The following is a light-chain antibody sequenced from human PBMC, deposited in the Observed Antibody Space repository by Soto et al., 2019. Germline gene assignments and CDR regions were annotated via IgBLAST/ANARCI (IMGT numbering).Light chain of an antibody. Sequence: QSALTQPASASGSPGQSITISCTGTSSDVGGYNYVSWYQQHPDKAPKLMIYEVSNRPSGVSNRFSGSKSGNTASLTISGLQAEDEADYYCSSYTSSTTLVFGGGTKLTVL. CDR2: EVS. CDR1: SSDVGGYNY. J-gene: IGLJ2*01. V-gene: IGLV2-14*01. CDR3: SSYTSSTTLV.